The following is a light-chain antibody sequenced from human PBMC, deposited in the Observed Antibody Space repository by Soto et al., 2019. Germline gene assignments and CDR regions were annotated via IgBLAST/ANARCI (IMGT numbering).Light chain of an antibody. V-gene: IGKV3-20*01. CDR1: QSLSSTY. CDR2: GTS. J-gene: IGKJ1*01. CDR3: QEDDRYRWT. Sequence: EIVLTQSPGTLSLSPGARATLSCRASQSLSSTYLAWYQQKPGQAPRPLRYGTSSRATGIPDRFSGSGAGTDVTLSISSLQPDDIGTKYWQEDDRYRWTFGPGTKVEIK.